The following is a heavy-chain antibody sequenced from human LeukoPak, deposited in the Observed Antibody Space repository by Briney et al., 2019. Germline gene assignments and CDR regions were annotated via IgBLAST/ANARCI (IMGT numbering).Heavy chain of an antibody. Sequence: GASVTVPYKASGYTFTGYYMHWVRQAPGQVLEWMGWINPNSGGTNYAQKFQGRVTMTRDTSISTAYMELSRLRSDDTAVYYCARVRDSSSLSSDTAIDYWGQGTLVTVSS. CDR3: ARVRDSSSLSSDTAIDY. CDR1: GYTFTGYY. V-gene: IGHV1-2*02. J-gene: IGHJ4*02. D-gene: IGHD6-13*01. CDR2: INPNSGGT.